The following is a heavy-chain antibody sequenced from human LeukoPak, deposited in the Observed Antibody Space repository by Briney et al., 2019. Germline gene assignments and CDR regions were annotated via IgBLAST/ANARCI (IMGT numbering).Heavy chain of an antibody. CDR1: GFTFRSYG. CDR2: ISSSGSTI. CDR3: ARIVRGVHDY. D-gene: IGHD3-10*01. Sequence: PGGSLRLSCAASGFTFRSYGMHWVRQAPGKGLEWVSYISSSGSTIYYADSVKGRFTISRDNAKNSLYLQMNSLRAEDTAVYYCARIVRGVHDYWGQGTLVTVSS. J-gene: IGHJ4*02. V-gene: IGHV3-48*04.